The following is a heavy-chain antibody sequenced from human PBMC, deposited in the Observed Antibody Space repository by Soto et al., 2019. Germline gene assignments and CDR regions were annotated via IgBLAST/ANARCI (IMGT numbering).Heavy chain of an antibody. Sequence: GVSVKVSCKASGYTFTSYAMHWARQAPGQRLEWMGWINAGNGNTKYSQKFQGRVTITRDTSASTAYMELSSLRSEDTAVYYCARSIVVVTALDYWGQGTLVTVSS. J-gene: IGHJ4*02. V-gene: IGHV1-3*01. D-gene: IGHD2-21*02. CDR1: GYTFTSYA. CDR2: INAGNGNT. CDR3: ARSIVVVTALDY.